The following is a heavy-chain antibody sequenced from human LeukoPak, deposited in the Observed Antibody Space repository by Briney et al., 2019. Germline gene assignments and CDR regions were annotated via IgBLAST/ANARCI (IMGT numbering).Heavy chain of an antibody. CDR2: ISAYNGNT. D-gene: IGHD3-3*01. CDR3: ARDRGPYYDFWSGYYTFDY. Sequence: ASVTVSCTASGYTFTSYGISWVRQAPGQGLEWMGWISAYNGNTNYAQKLQGRVTMTTDTSTSTAYMELRSLRSDDTAVYYCARDRGPYYDFWSGYYTFDYWGQGTLVTVSS. CDR1: GYTFTSYG. V-gene: IGHV1-18*01. J-gene: IGHJ4*02.